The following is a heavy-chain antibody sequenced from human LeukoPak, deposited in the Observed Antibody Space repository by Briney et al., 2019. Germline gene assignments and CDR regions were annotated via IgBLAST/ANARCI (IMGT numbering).Heavy chain of an antibody. V-gene: IGHV3-23*01. J-gene: IGHJ4*02. D-gene: IGHD3-10*01. CDR3: ANRPHAYYYGSGSHPFDY. CDR2: ISGSGGST. Sequence: GGSLRLSCAASGFTFSSYAMSWVRQAPGKGLEWVSAISGSGGSTYYADSVKGRFTISRDNSKNTLYLQMNSLRAEDTAVYYCANRPHAYYYGSGSHPFDYWGQGTLVTVSS. CDR1: GFTFSSYA.